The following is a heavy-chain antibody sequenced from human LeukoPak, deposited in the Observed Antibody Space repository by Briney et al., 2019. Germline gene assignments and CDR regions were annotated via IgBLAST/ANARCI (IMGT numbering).Heavy chain of an antibody. CDR2: ISSSSSYI. CDR1: GLTFSSYS. Sequence: GGSLRLSCAASGLTFSSYSMNWVRQAPGKGLEWVSSISSSSSYIYYADSVKGRFTISRDNAKNSLYLQMNSLRAEDTAVYYCARDLPYYYDSSGYFGRFDPCGQGTLVTVSS. V-gene: IGHV3-21*01. J-gene: IGHJ5*02. CDR3: ARDLPYYYDSSGYFGRFDP. D-gene: IGHD3-22*01.